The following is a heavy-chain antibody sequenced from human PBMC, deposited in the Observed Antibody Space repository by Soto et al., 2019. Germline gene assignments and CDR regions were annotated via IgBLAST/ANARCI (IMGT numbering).Heavy chain of an antibody. V-gene: IGHV3-30*18. D-gene: IGHD3-10*01. CDR2: ISYDGSNK. Sequence: GGSLRLSCAASGFTFSSYGMHLVRQAPGKGLEWVAVISYDGSNKYYADSVKGRFTISRDNSKNTLYLQMNSLRAEDTAVYYCAKDSMVRGFNWFDPWGQGTLVTV. CDR3: AKDSMVRGFNWFDP. J-gene: IGHJ5*02. CDR1: GFTFSSYG.